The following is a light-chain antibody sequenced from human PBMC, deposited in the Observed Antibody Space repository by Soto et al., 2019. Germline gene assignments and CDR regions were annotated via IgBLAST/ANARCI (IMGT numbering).Light chain of an antibody. J-gene: IGLJ7*01. Sequence: QSVLTQPPSASGTPGQRVTISCSGSNSKIGSNTVNWYQQLPGTAPKLLIYSNSQRPSGVPDRFSGSKSGTSASLAISGLQSQDEADYYCAAWDDSLNGRAVFGGGTQLTVL. V-gene: IGLV1-44*01. CDR2: SNS. CDR3: AAWDDSLNGRAV. CDR1: NSKIGSNT.